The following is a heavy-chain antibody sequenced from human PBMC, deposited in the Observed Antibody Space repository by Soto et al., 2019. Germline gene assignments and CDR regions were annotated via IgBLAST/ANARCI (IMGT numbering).Heavy chain of an antibody. CDR1: GGTFSSYS. CDR3: ANHGGYCSGGSCYSSFDY. Sequence: TSLKLCSKAPGGTFSSYSISSLRQDPGQGLEWMGRIIPILGIANYAQKFQGRVTITADKSTSTAYMELSSLRSEDTAVYYCANHGGYCSGGSCYSSFDYWGQGTLVTVSS. V-gene: IGHV1-69*02. D-gene: IGHD2-15*01. CDR2: IIPILGIA. J-gene: IGHJ4*02.